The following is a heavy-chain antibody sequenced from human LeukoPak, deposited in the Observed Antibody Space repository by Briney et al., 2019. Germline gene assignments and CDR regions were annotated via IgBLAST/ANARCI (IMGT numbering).Heavy chain of an antibody. Sequence: SETLSLTCTVSGGSFSSSSYYWGWIRQPPGKGLEWIGSIYYSGSTYYNPSLKSRVTISVDTSKNQFSLKLSSVTAADTAVYYCARDSLTMIVGRQKRGLDYWGQGTLVTVSS. CDR1: GGSFSSSSYY. D-gene: IGHD3-22*01. J-gene: IGHJ4*02. CDR2: IYYSGST. V-gene: IGHV4-39*02. CDR3: ARDSLTMIVGRQKRGLDY.